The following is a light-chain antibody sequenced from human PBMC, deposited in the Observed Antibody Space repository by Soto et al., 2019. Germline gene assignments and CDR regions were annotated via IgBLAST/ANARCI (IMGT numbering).Light chain of an antibody. J-gene: IGLJ3*02. CDR2: RNN. CDR1: SSNIGSNF. Sequence: QSVLTQPPSASGTPGQRVIISCSGSSSNIGSNFVYWSQQFPGTAPKLLIYRNNQRPSGVPGRFSGSKSGTSASLAISGLPSEDEADYYCAAWDDSLSGWVFGGGAKLTVL. CDR3: AAWDDSLSGWV. V-gene: IGLV1-47*01.